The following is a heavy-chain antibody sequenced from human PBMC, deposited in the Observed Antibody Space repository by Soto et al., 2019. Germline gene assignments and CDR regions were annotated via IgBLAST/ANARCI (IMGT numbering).Heavy chain of an antibody. Sequence: GGSLRLSCGASGFTFSDYYMSWIRQAPGKGLEWVSYISSSSSYTNYADSVKGRFTISRDNAKDSLYLQMDSLRDEDTAVYYCAKCLRIHWNYDAYHIWGQGTMVTVSS. V-gene: IGHV3-11*06. CDR3: AKCLRIHWNYDAYHI. J-gene: IGHJ3*02. CDR1: GFTFSDYY. D-gene: IGHD1-7*01. CDR2: ISSSSSYT.